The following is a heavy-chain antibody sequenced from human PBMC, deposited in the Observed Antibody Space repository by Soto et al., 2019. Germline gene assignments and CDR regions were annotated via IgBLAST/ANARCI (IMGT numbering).Heavy chain of an antibody. CDR2: IKNDGSEQ. J-gene: IGHJ4*02. CDR3: SRENWFQDY. D-gene: IGHD3-10*01. CDR1: GFTFTTYY. Sequence: GGSLRLSCAASGFTFTTYYMTWVRQAPGKGLEWVASIKNDGSEQYYVDSVKGRFTISRDNAKNSLYLQMNSVRAGDTALYYCSRENWFQDYWGQGTLVTVPQ. V-gene: IGHV3-7*03.